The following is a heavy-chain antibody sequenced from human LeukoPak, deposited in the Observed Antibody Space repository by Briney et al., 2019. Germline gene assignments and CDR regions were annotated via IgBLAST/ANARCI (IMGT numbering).Heavy chain of an antibody. CDR2: INPNSGGT. Sequence: ASVKVSCKASGYTFTGYYMHWVRQAPGQGLEWMGWINPNSGGTNYAQKFQGRVTMTRDTSISTAYMELSRLRSDDTAVYYRARAVRITMVRELSKAWFDPWGQGTLVTVSS. CDR1: GYTFTGYY. CDR3: ARAVRITMVRELSKAWFDP. V-gene: IGHV1-2*02. D-gene: IGHD3-10*01. J-gene: IGHJ5*02.